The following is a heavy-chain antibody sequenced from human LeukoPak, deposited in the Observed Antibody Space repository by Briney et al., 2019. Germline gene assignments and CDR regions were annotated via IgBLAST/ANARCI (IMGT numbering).Heavy chain of an antibody. J-gene: IGHJ5*02. CDR2: INHSGST. CDR3: ARANGGNSGIWFDP. CDR1: GGSFSGYY. V-gene: IGHV4-34*01. Sequence: PSETLSPTCAVYGGSFSGYYWSWIRQPPGKGLEWIGEINHSGSTNHNPSLKSRVTISVDTSKNQFSLKLSSVTAADTAVYYCARANGGNSGIWFDPWGQGTLVTVSS. D-gene: IGHD4-23*01.